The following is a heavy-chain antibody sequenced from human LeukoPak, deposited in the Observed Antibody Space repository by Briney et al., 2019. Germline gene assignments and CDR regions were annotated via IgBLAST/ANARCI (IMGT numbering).Heavy chain of an antibody. CDR3: ARDEHSGWYSYNWFDP. D-gene: IGHD6-19*01. CDR1: GDSVPSNSAA. CDR2: IYYRSKWYN. Sequence: SQTLSHTCAISGDSVPSNSAAWNWIRQSPSRGLEWLGRIYYRSKWYNDYAVSVKSRITINPDTSKNQFSLRLNSVTPEDTAVYYCARDEHSGWYSYNWFDPWGQGTLVTVSS. J-gene: IGHJ5*02. V-gene: IGHV6-1*01.